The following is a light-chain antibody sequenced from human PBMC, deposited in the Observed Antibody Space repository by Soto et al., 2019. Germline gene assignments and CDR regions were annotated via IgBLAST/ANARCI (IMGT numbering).Light chain of an antibody. J-gene: IGLJ2*01. CDR1: SSDVGGYKF. CDR3: QSYDSSLIGLI. CDR2: EVS. Sequence: QSALTQPPSASGSPGQSVTISCTGTSSDVGGYKFVSWYQQHPGKAPKLIIYEVSQRPSGVPHRFSGSKSGNTASLTVAGLQPEDEADYYCQSYDSSLIGLIFGLGTKLTVL. V-gene: IGLV2-8*01.